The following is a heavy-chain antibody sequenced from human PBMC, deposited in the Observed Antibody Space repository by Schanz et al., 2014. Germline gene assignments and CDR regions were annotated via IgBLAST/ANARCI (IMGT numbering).Heavy chain of an antibody. J-gene: IGHJ5*02. CDR2: IKSNTDGGTT. Sequence: EVELVESGGRLVKPGGSLRLSCVVSGFTFTNAWMSWVRQAPGKGLEWVGRIKSNTDGGTTDYATPVKGRFTISRDDSKNTLYLQMNSLKSEDTAVYYCTSMATIPRNWFDPWGQGTLVTVSS. CDR3: TSMATIPRNWFDP. CDR1: GFTFTNAW. D-gene: IGHD2-2*02. V-gene: IGHV3-15*01.